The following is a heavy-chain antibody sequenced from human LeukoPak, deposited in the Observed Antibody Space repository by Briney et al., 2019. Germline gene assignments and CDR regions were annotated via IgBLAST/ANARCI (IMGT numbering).Heavy chain of an antibody. CDR1: GGSISSAGYY. V-gene: IGHV4-31*03. J-gene: IGHJ4*02. Sequence: PSETLSLTCTVSGGSISSAGYYWSWIHQHPGKGPQRIGYMYYSGSTYYNPSLKSRVTILVDTSKNQFSLKLSSVTAADKAVDYCSREKNRYGPYFDYWGQGTLVSVSS. CDR2: MYYSGST. CDR3: SREKNRYGPYFDY. D-gene: IGHD5-18*01.